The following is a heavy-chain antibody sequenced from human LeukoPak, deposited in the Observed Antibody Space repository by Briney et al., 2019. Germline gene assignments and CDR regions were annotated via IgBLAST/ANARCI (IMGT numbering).Heavy chain of an antibody. CDR1: GFTFSRYA. CDR2: ISSSSSTI. CDR3: VRGGGYDFWSGYDPIDY. J-gene: IGHJ4*02. V-gene: IGHV3-48*01. Sequence: GGSLRLSCAASGFTFSRYAMHWVRQAPGKGLEWVSYISSSSSTIYYADSVKGRFTISRDNAKNSLYLQMNSLRAEDTAVYYCVRGGGYDFWSGYDPIDYWGQGTLVTVSS. D-gene: IGHD3-3*01.